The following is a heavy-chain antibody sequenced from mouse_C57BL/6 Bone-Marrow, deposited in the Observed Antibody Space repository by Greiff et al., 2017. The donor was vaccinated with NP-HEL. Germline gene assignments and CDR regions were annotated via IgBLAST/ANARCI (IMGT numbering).Heavy chain of an antibody. CDR1: GFNIKNTY. CDR2: IDPANGNT. CDR3: ATPGSSGSWFAY. Sequence: VQLQQSVAELVRPGASVKLSCTASGFNIKNTYMHWVKQRPEQGLEWIGRIDPANGNTKYAPKFQGKATITADTSSNTAYLQLSSLPSENTAIYSCATPGSSGSWFAYWGKGTLVTVSA. D-gene: IGHD3-2*02. J-gene: IGHJ3*01. V-gene: IGHV14-3*01.